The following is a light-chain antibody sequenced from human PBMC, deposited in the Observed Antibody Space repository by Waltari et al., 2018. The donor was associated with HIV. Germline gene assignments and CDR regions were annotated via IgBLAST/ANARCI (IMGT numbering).Light chain of an antibody. CDR1: QDITND. V-gene: IGKV1-27*01. CDR2: AAS. Sequence: DIQMTQSPSSLSASVGDRVTLSCRASQDITNDLAWYQQKPGTVPNLLIYAASTLQSGVPSRFSGSGSGTDFTLTISSLQPEDVATYYCQKYDRVPLTFGGGTKVEI. CDR3: QKYDRVPLT. J-gene: IGKJ4*01.